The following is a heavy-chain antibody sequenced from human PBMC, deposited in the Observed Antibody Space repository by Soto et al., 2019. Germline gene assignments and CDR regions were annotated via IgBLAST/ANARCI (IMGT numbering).Heavy chain of an antibody. V-gene: IGHV4-39*01. CDR2: ISYSGST. CDR3: GRSEAGWYFES. J-gene: IGHJ4*02. D-gene: IGHD6-25*01. Sequence: SETLSLTCTVSRGSISSGTNYWAWVRQPPGKGLEWIANISYSGSTFYNPSLKSRVTISLDTSKNQFSLKLMSVTAADTAVYSCGRSEAGWYFESWGQG. CDR1: RGSISSGTNY.